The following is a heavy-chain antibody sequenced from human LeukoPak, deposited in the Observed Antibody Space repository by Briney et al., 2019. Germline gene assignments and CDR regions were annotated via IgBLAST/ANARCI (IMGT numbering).Heavy chain of an antibody. CDR1: ALTFRSYG. CDR3: ARESSSGLIIDY. Sequence: RRSMRPSSAPDALTFRSYGTHWVSPAPSKVLEWVAVISYDGSNEYHADSVKGRFTISRDNSKNTLYLQMDSLRVDDTAIYYCARESSSGLIIDYLGQGTLVTVSS. J-gene: IGHJ4*02. D-gene: IGHD6-19*01. CDR2: ISYDGSNE. V-gene: IGHV3-30-3*01.